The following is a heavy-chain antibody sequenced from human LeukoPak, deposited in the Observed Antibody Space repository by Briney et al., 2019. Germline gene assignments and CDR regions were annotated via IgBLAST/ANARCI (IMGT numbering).Heavy chain of an antibody. CDR3: ARLARIAVAGTVWGYYYGMDV. CDR2: INPNSGGT. Sequence: ASVKVSCKASGYTFTGYYMHWVRQAPGQGLEWMGWINPNSGGTNYAQKFQGRVTMTRDTSISTAYMELSRLRSDDTAVYYCARLARIAVAGTVWGYYYGMDVWGQGTTVTVSS. J-gene: IGHJ6*02. V-gene: IGHV1-2*02. D-gene: IGHD6-19*01. CDR1: GYTFTGYY.